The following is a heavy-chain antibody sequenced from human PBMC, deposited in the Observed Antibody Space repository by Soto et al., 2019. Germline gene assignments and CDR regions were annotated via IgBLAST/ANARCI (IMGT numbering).Heavy chain of an antibody. CDR3: ARDDGGCGGVCIGGGSDY. D-gene: IGHD2-21*02. CDR1: GFTFSSYG. J-gene: IGHJ4*02. Sequence: QVQLVESGGGVVQPGRSLRLSCAASGFTFSSYGMHWVRQAPGKGLEWVAVIWYDGSNKYYAGSVKGRFTISRDNSKNTLYRQMNRLRGEDTVGYCCARDDGGCGGVCIGGGSDYWGQGTLVTVSS. CDR2: IWYDGSNK. V-gene: IGHV3-33*01.